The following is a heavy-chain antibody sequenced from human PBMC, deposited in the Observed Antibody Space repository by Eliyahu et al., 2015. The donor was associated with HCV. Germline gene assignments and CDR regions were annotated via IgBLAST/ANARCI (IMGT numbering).Heavy chain of an antibody. Sequence: EVQLVQSGPEVKKSGESLKISCKSSGYDFATQWIAWVRQMPGKGLEWMGIIHPGDSDSRYSPSFQGQVTISADKSISTAYLQWSSLQASDSAIYYCARAGAVATPGDYYNGMDVWGQGTTVTVSS. CDR2: IHPGDSDS. CDR3: ARAGAVATPGDYYNGMDV. J-gene: IGHJ6*02. D-gene: IGHD5-12*01. V-gene: IGHV5-51*01. CDR1: GYDFATQW.